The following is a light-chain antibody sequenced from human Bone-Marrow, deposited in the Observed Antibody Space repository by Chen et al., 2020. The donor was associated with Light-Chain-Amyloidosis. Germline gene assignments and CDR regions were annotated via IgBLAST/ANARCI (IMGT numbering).Light chain of an antibody. CDR1: SSDVGGDNH. Sequence: QSALTQPASVSGSPGQSITLSFTGTSSDVGGDNHGAWYQQHPDKAPKLMIYEVTNRPSWVPDRFSGSKSDNTASLTISGLQTEDEADYFCSSYTITNTLVFGSGTRVTVL. CDR2: EVT. V-gene: IGLV2-14*01. J-gene: IGLJ1*01. CDR3: SSYTITNTLV.